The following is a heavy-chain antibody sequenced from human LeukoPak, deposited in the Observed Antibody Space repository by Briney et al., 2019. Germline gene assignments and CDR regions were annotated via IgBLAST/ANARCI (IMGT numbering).Heavy chain of an antibody. Sequence: GGSLRLSCAASGFTFSSYGMHWVRQAPGEGLEWVAVISYDGSNKYYADSVKGRFTISRDNSKNTLYLQMNSLRAEDTAVYYCAKDPRFGAAAGTRYYYYYGMDVWGQGTTVTVSS. D-gene: IGHD6-13*01. CDR1: GFTFSSYG. CDR3: AKDPRFGAAAGTRYYYYYGMDV. J-gene: IGHJ6*02. CDR2: ISYDGSNK. V-gene: IGHV3-30*18.